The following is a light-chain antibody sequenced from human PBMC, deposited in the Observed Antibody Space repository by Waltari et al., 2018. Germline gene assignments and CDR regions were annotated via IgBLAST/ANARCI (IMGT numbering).Light chain of an antibody. CDR1: SSDIGAYNY. Sequence: QSALTQPASVSGSPGQSITISCAGGSSDIGAYNYVSWYQHHPGKAPKVLIYDVSNRPSGGSNRCSGSKSANTASRTISGLQADDEALYYCSSYTTSGTFGVVFGGGTKLTVL. CDR2: DVS. CDR3: SSYTTSGTFGVV. J-gene: IGLJ3*02. V-gene: IGLV2-14*03.